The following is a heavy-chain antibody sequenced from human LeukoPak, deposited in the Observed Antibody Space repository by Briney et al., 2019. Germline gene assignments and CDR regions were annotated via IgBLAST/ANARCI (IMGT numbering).Heavy chain of an antibody. CDR1: GGSFSGYY. J-gene: IGHJ3*02. CDR2: INHSGST. CDR3: ARPAPYYYDSSDKRGDDAFDI. D-gene: IGHD3-22*01. V-gene: IGHV4-34*01. Sequence: SETLSLTCAVYGGSFSGYYWSWIRQPPGKGLEWIGEINHSGSTNYNPSLKSRVTISVDTSKNQFSLKLSSVTAADTAVYYCARPAPYYYDSSDKRGDDAFDIWGQGTMVTVSS.